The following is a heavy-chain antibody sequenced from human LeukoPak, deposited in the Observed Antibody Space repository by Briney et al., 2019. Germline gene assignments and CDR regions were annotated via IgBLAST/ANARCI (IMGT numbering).Heavy chain of an antibody. CDR3: AKDVDLTYDSSGYYYFDY. CDR1: GFTFIDYD. V-gene: IGHV3-13*01. D-gene: IGHD3-22*01. Sequence: GGSLRLSCAASGFTFIDYDMHWVRQVIGKGLEWVSAIGIRGDTHYSGSVKGRFTISRENAESSLYLQMNSLRAEDTAVYYCAKDVDLTYDSSGYYYFDYWGQGTLVTVSS. CDR2: IGIRGDT. J-gene: IGHJ4*02.